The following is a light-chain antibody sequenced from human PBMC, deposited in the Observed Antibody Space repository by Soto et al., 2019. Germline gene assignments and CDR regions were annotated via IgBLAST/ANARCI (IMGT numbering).Light chain of an antibody. CDR1: SSDIGYYNY. J-gene: IGLJ2*01. CDR3: SSPRTTSTLV. Sequence: QSVLTQPASVSGSPGQSITISCTGTSSDIGYYNYVSWYQQHPGNAPNLMIYDVSNRPSGVSNRFSGSKSGNTASLTISGLQAEDEADYYCSSPRTTSTLVFGGGTKLTVL. CDR2: DVS. V-gene: IGLV2-14*01.